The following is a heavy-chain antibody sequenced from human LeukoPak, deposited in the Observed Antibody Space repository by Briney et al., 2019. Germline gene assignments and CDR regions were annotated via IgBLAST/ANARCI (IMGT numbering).Heavy chain of an antibody. CDR2: ISSSASTI. D-gene: IGHD6-19*01. V-gene: IGHV3-48*01. Sequence: PGGSLRLSCAASGFTFSISDMNWVRQAPGKGLEWVSYISSSASTIYYADSVKGRFIISRDNAKNSLYLQMNSLRSEDTAVYYCARDPYSSGWYKDAFDIWGQGTMVTVSS. J-gene: IGHJ3*02. CDR3: ARDPYSSGWYKDAFDI. CDR1: GFTFSISD.